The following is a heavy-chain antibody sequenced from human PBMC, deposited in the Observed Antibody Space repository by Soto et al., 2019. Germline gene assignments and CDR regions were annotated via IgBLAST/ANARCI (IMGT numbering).Heavy chain of an antibody. D-gene: IGHD2-21*01. CDR2: ICGSTI. J-gene: IGHJ4*02. Sequence: GGSLRLSCAASGFAFSTHSMNWVRQAPGKGLEWVSYICGSTIKYADSVKGRFTISRDNAENSLYLQMNSLRDEDTAVYYCARDLDWAFDYWGQGTLVTVSS. CDR3: ARDLDWAFDY. V-gene: IGHV3-48*02. CDR1: GFAFSTHS.